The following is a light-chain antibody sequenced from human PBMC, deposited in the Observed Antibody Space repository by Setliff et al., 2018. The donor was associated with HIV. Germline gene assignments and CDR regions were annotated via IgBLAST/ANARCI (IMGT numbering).Light chain of an antibody. V-gene: IGKV3-15*01. CDR2: DAS. J-gene: IGKJ1*01. CDR3: QQYNKWPPWT. Sequence: EIVMTQSPATLSVSPGERATLSCRASQSVRINLAWYQQKPGQAPRLLIYDASTRATGVPARFSGSGSGTEFTLTISSLHSDDFATYFCQQYNKWPPWTFGQGTKV. CDR1: QSVRIN.